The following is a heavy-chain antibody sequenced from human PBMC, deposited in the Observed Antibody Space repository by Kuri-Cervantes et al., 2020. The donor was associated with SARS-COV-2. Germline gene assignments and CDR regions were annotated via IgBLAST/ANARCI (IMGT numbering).Heavy chain of an antibody. CDR2: ISYDGSNK. CDR3: AREASSGWYGLSQYYFDY. J-gene: IGHJ4*02. V-gene: IGHV3-30-3*01. D-gene: IGHD6-19*01. CDR1: GFTFSSYA. Sequence: GESLKISCAASGFTFSSYAMHWVRQAPGKGLEWAAVISYDGSNKYYADSVKGRFTISRDNSKNTLYLQMNSLRAEDTAVYYCAREASSGWYGLSQYYFDYWGQGTLVTVSS.